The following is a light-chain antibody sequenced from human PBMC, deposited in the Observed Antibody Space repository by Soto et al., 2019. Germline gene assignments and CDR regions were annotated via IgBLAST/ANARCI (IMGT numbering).Light chain of an antibody. CDR2: CAS. J-gene: IGKJ3*01. Sequence: EIVLTQSPGTLSLSPGERATLSCRASQSVSSSYLAWYQQKPGQPTRLLTYCASSRATCIPDRFSGSRSGTDFTLTISRLEPEDFAVYYCQQYGSSLFTFGPGTKVDIK. V-gene: IGKV3-20*01. CDR1: QSVSSSY. CDR3: QQYGSSLFT.